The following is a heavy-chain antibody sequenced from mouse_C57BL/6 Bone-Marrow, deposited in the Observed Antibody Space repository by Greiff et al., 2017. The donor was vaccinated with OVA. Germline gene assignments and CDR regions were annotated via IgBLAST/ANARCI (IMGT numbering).Heavy chain of an antibody. CDR1: GYTFTDYE. CDR2: IDPETGGT. V-gene: IGHV1-15*01. Sequence: QVQLQQSGAELVRPGASVTLSCKASGYTFTDYEMHWVKQTPVPGLEWIGAIDPETGGTAYNQKFKGKAILTADKSSSTAYMELRSLTSEDSAVYYCTRSDSSGYWGQGTLVTVSA. J-gene: IGHJ3*01. CDR3: TRSDSSGY. D-gene: IGHD3-2*02.